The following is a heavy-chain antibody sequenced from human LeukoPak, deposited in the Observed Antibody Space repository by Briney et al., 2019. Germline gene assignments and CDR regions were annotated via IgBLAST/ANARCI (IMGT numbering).Heavy chain of an antibody. CDR1: GFTFSSYG. V-gene: IGHV3-30*02. Sequence: PGGSLRLSCAASGFTFSSYGMHWVRQAPGKGLEWVAFIRYDGSNKYYADSVKGRFTISRDNSKNTLYLQMNSLRAEDTAVYYCAKDPRQLPHCSSTSCYRGYFDYWGQGTLVTVSS. J-gene: IGHJ4*02. D-gene: IGHD2-2*01. CDR2: IRYDGSNK. CDR3: AKDPRQLPHCSSTSCYRGYFDY.